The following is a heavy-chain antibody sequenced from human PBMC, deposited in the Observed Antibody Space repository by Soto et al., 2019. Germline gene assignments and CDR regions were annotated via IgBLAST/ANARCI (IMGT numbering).Heavy chain of an antibody. CDR1: GFTFSIYA. Sequence: PGGSLRLSCAASGFTFSIYAMSWVRQAPGKGLEWVSAISGSGENTYYAASVKVRFTISRDNSKNTLYLQMNSLSADDTAVYFCTKETTPFWGIVTIDYWGQGTLVTVSS. CDR2: ISGSGENT. D-gene: IGHD3-16*01. J-gene: IGHJ4*02. V-gene: IGHV3-23*01. CDR3: TKETTPFWGIVTIDY.